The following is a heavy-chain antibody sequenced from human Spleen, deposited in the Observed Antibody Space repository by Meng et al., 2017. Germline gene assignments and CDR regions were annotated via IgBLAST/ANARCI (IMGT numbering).Heavy chain of an antibody. CDR1: GYSITGSYN. V-gene: IGHV4-38-2*02. CDR2: IYQSGST. CDR3: ARDQIRITMIVVVMTPRRAHSFDV. J-gene: IGHJ3*01. D-gene: IGHD3-22*01. Sequence: SETLSLTCAVSGYSITGSYNWGWIRQSPGKGLEWIGSIYQSGSTYYNPSLKSRVTMSADTSKNQFSLKLSSVTAADTAVYYCARDQIRITMIVVVMTPRRAHSFDVWGQGTMVTVSS.